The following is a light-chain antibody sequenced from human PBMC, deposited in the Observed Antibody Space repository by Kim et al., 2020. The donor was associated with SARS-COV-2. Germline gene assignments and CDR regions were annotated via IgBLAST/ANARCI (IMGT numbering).Light chain of an antibody. CDR1: NLGDKY. CDR2: QHT. V-gene: IGLV3-1*01. Sequence: SYELTQPPSVSVSPGQTASITCSGPNLGDKYAYWYQQKPGQSPVLVIYQHTKRPSGISQRFSGFSSGNTATLTISPAQTIDEADYYCQAWDSGTAVFGGWTQLTVL. J-gene: IGLJ2*01. CDR3: QAWDSGTAV.